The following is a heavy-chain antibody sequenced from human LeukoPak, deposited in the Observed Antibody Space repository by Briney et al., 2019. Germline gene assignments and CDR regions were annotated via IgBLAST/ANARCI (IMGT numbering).Heavy chain of an antibody. CDR3: ARVTDYDFWSGFPDY. D-gene: IGHD3-3*01. V-gene: IGHV4-31*03. CDR2: IHHSGTA. Sequence: SETLSLTCTVSGGSISSYGYYWSWIRQDPGKGLEWIGNIHHSGTAYYNPSLKSRVTISVDTSKNQFSLKVNSVTAADTAVYYCARVTDYDFWSGFPDYWGPGTPVTVTS. J-gene: IGHJ4*02. CDR1: GGSISSYGYY.